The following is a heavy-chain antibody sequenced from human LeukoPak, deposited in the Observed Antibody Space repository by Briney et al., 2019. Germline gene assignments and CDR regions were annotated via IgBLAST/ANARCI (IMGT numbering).Heavy chain of an antibody. J-gene: IGHJ3*02. Sequence: PGGSLRLSCAASGFTFSNYAMSWVRQAPGKGLEWVSGMIGSGETTYYADSVKGRFTISRDNSKNTLSLQMNSLRAEDTAVYYCAKVRGSYLNDAFDIWGQGTMVTVSS. CDR3: AKVRGSYLNDAFDI. CDR2: MIGSGETT. V-gene: IGHV3-23*01. D-gene: IGHD1-26*01. CDR1: GFTFSNYA.